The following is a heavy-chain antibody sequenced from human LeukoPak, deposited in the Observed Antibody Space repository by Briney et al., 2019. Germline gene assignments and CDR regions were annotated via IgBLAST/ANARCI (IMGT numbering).Heavy chain of an antibody. CDR1: GFTFSSYA. CDR3: AKEGQLRNRGYSGYVSAYYFDY. J-gene: IGHJ4*02. CDR2: IRGSGGST. V-gene: IGHV3-23*01. Sequence: PGGSLRLSCAASGFTFSSYAMSWFRQAPGKGLEWVSAIRGSGGSTYYADSVKGRFTISRDNSKNTLYLQMNSLRAEDTAVYYCAKEGQLRNRGYSGYVSAYYFDYWGQGTLVTVSS. D-gene: IGHD5-12*01.